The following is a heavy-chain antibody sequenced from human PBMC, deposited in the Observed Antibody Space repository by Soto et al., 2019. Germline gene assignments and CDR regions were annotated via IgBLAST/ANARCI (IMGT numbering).Heavy chain of an antibody. CDR3: AKDPSTGHADL. D-gene: IGHD3-9*01. Sequence: GGSLRLSCTALTGYAMSWVRRGPGKGLEWISTISPTGNTHYADSVEGRFTISRDDSKNTFYLQMNNLRADDTGVYYCAKDPSTGHADLWGQGTPVTVSS. V-gene: IGHV3-23*01. CDR1: TGYA. CDR2: ISPTGNT. J-gene: IGHJ5*02.